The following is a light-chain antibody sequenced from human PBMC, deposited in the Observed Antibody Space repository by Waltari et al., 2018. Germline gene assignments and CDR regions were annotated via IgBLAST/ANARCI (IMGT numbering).Light chain of an antibody. J-gene: IGLJ3*02. Sequence: SYVLSQPPSVSVAPGQTARITCGGNFIASKSVHWYQQKPGQAPVLVVYDDSNRPSGIPERFSGSNSGNTAILTISRVEAGDEADYYCQVWDVSTDHWVFGGGTKLTVL. V-gene: IGLV3-21*02. CDR2: DDS. CDR3: QVWDVSTDHWV. CDR1: FIASKS.